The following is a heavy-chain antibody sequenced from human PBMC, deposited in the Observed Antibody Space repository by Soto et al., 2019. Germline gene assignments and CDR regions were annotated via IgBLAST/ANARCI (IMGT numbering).Heavy chain of an antibody. V-gene: IGHV3-21*01. CDR2: ISSSSSYI. CDR1: GFTFSSYS. Sequence: EVQLVESGGGPVKPGGSLRLSCAASGFTFSSYSMNWVRQAPGKGLEWVSSISSSSSYIYYADSVKGRFTISRDNAKNSLYLQMNSLRAEDTAVYYCARHMTEDHYYYYGMDVWGQGTTVTVSS. CDR3: ARHMTEDHYYYYGMDV. J-gene: IGHJ6*02.